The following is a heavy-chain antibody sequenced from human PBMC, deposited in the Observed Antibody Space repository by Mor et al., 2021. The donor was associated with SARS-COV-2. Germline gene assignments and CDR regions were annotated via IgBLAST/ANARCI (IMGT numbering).Heavy chain of an antibody. D-gene: IGHD2-15*01. J-gene: IGHJ4*02. CDR3: AKGGEGCSGGIFYSEPFVY. CDR2: GGGT. V-gene: IGHV3-23*01. Sequence: GGGTYYADSVTGRFTISRDNSENTLYLQMNRVRAEGTAVYYCAKGGEGCSGGIFYSEPFVYWGQGTLVNVAS.